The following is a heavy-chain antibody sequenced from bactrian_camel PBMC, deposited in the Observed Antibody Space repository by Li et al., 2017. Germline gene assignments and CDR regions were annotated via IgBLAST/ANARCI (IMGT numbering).Heavy chain of an antibody. CDR2: LDSDGRI. CDR3: AANFGPYCSGPYLARRANF. Sequence: QLVESGGGSVQAGGSLRLSCAVSVSSANDYCLGWFRQASGKEREWVGSLDSDGRINYAHSVKGRFVISKDNRKNILYPQMNSLKPEDTAIYCCAANFGPYCSGPYLARRANFWGQGTQVTV. J-gene: IGHJ4*01. V-gene: IGHV3S10*01. CDR1: VSSANDYC. D-gene: IGHD2*01.